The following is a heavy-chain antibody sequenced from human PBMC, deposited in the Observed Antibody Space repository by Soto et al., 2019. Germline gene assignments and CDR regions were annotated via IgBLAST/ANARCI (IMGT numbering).Heavy chain of an antibody. J-gene: IGHJ4*02. CDR2: ISSSSSTI. D-gene: IGHD3-10*01. Sequence: EVQLVESGGGLVQPGGSLRLSCAASGFTFSSYSMNWVRQAPGKGLEWVSYISSSSSTIYYADSVKGRFTISRDNAKNSLYLQMNSLRAEDTAVYYCARDPPNGSGSYYYFDYWGQGTLVTVSS. CDR3: ARDPPNGSGSYYYFDY. CDR1: GFTFSSYS. V-gene: IGHV3-48*01.